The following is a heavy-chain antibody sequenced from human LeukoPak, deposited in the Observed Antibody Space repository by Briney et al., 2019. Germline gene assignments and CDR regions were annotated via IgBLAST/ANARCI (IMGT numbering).Heavy chain of an antibody. D-gene: IGHD4-17*01. CDR3: AKGETVTTSPFDY. J-gene: IGHJ4*02. Sequence: SDTLSLTCAVSGASLSHYHWNWFRQPPGKGLEWITSVFDNEDANYNPSLESRVTISLDTSKSHVSLRLTSVSAADTAVYFCAKGETVTTSPFDYWGQGILVTVSS. CDR1: GASLSHYH. V-gene: IGHV4-59*07. CDR2: VFDNEDA.